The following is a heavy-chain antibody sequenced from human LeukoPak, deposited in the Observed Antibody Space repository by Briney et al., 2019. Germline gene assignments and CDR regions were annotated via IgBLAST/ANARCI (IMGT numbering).Heavy chain of an antibody. J-gene: IGHJ4*02. V-gene: IGHV3-23*01. CDR2: ISGSGGST. D-gene: IGHD2-15*01. Sequence: PGGSLRLSCAASGFTFSSYAMSWVRQAPGKGLEWVSAISGSGGSTYYADSVKGRFTISRDNSKNTLYLQMNSLRAEDTAVYYCATLGGYCSGGSCYTNDCWGQGTLVTVSS. CDR1: GFTFSSYA. CDR3: ATLGGYCSGGSCYTNDC.